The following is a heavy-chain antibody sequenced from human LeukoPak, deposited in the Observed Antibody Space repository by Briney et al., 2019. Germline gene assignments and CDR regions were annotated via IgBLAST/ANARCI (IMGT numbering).Heavy chain of an antibody. CDR3: ARSIPYGTTWYGRSDY. J-gene: IGHJ4*02. D-gene: IGHD6-13*01. CDR2: IKPDGTTK. CDR1: GFPFSSYS. V-gene: IGHV3-7*03. Sequence: GGSLRLSCAASGFPFSSYSMTWVRQAPGKGLEWVANIKPDGTTKFYVDSVKGRFTISRDNALNSLYLQMNSLRAEDTAIYYCARSIPYGTTWYGRSDYWGQGTLVTASS.